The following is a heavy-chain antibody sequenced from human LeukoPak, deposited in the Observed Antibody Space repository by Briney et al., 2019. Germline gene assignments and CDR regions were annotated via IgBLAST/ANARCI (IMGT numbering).Heavy chain of an antibody. CDR2: IYYSGST. D-gene: IGHD4-23*01. CDR1: GDSMTNYY. J-gene: IGHJ5*01. Sequence: SETLSLTCTVSGDSMTNYYWSWVRQPPGKGLEWIGYIYYSGSTYYDPFLKSRVTISVDTSKNQFSLKLSSVTAADTAVYYCARHEGVRWPFDSWGQGILVTVSS. CDR3: ARHEGVRWPFDS. V-gene: IGHV4-59*08.